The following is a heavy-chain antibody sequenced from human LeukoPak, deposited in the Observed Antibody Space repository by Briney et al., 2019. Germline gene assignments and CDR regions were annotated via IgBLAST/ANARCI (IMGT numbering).Heavy chain of an antibody. CDR3: ARRDQDYGGNSGYYYMDV. V-gene: IGHV5-51*01. D-gene: IGHD4-23*01. CDR1: GYSFTSYW. CDR2: IYPGDSDT. J-gene: IGHJ6*03. Sequence: GESLKISCKGSGYSFTSYWIGWVRQMPGKGLEWMGIIYPGDSDTRYSPSFQGQVTISADKSISTAYLQWSSLKASDTAMYYCARRDQDYGGNSGYYYMDVWGKGTTVTVSS.